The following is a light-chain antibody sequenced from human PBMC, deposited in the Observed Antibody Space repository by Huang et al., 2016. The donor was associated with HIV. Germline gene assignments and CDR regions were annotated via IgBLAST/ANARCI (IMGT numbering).Light chain of an antibody. Sequence: EIVMTQSPATLSVSPGDRATLSCRTSQSISANLAWYQRKPGQAPRLLIYGASTRAPGIPARLGGSGSGTEFTLTISSLQSEDFAVYYCQQYNNWPRTFGQGTKVEIK. CDR1: QSISAN. J-gene: IGKJ1*01. CDR2: GAS. CDR3: QQYNNWPRT. V-gene: IGKV3-15*01.